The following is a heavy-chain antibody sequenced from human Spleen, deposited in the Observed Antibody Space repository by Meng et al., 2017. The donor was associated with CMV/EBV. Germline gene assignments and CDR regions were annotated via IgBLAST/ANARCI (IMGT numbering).Heavy chain of an antibody. D-gene: IGHD3-22*01. CDR3: AKASYYDSSGYFDY. CDR1: GFSLTTYW. V-gene: IGHV3-43*01. J-gene: IGHJ4*02. CDR2: ISWDGGST. Sequence: GESLKISCAASGFSLTTYWMDWVRQAPGKGLEWVSLISWDGGSTYYADSVKGRFTISRDNAKNSLYLQMNSLRAEDTALYYCAKASYYDSSGYFDYWGQGTLVTVSS.